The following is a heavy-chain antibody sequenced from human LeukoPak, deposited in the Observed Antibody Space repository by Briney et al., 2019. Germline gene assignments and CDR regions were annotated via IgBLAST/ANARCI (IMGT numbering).Heavy chain of an antibody. Sequence: TSETLSLTCTVSGGSISSSSYYWGWIRQPPGKGLEWIGSIYYSGSTYYNPSLKSRVTISVDTSKNQFSLKLSSVTAADTAVYYCATDYYYDSSGYLNWGQGTLVTVSS. CDR1: GGSISSSSYY. D-gene: IGHD3-22*01. CDR3: ATDYYYDSSGYLN. CDR2: IYYSGST. J-gene: IGHJ4*02. V-gene: IGHV4-39*01.